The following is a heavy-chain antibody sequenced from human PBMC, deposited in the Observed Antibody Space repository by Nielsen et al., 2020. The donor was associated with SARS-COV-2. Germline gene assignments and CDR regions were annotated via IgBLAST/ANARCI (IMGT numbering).Heavy chain of an antibody. J-gene: IGHJ6*02. CDR2: ISSSGSTI. V-gene: IGHV3-48*03. Sequence: GESLKISCAASGFTFSSYEMNWVRQAPGKGLEWVSYISSSGSTIYYADSVKGRFTISRDNAKNSLYLQMNSLRAEDTAVYYCARDEAQQLTLYYYYGMDVWGQGTTVTVSS. CDR3: ARDEAQQLTLYYYYGMDV. D-gene: IGHD6-13*01. CDR1: GFTFSSYE.